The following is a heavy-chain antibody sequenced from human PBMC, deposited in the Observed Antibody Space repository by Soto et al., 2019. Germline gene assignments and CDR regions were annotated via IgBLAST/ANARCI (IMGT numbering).Heavy chain of an antibody. Sequence: AGSLRLSCAASGFTFSGSAMHWVRQASGKGLEWVGRIRSKANSYATAYAASVKGRFTISRDDSRNTAYLQMNSLKTEDTAVYYCTRHRDYDFWSGYYNDYYYGMDVWGQGTTVTVSS. CDR2: IRSKANSYAT. J-gene: IGHJ6*02. CDR3: TRHRDYDFWSGYYNDYYYGMDV. V-gene: IGHV3-73*01. CDR1: GFTFSGSA. D-gene: IGHD3-3*01.